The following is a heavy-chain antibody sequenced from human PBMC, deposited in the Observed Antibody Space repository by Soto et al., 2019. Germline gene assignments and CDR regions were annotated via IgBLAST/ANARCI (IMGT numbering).Heavy chain of an antibody. D-gene: IGHD6-6*01. Sequence: GGSLRLSCAASGFTFSSYSMNWVRQAPGKGLEWVSYISSSSSTIYYADSVKGRFTISRDNAKNSLYLQMNSLRDEDTAVYYCARDREAIAARWRGDLGMFDPWGQGTLVTVSS. CDR1: GFTFSSYS. CDR2: ISSSSSTI. J-gene: IGHJ5*02. V-gene: IGHV3-48*02. CDR3: ARDREAIAARWRGDLGMFDP.